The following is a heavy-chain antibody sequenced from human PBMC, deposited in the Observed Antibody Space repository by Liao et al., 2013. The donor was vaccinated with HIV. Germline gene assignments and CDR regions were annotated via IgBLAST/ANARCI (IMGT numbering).Heavy chain of an antibody. V-gene: IGHV4-34*01. CDR3: ARRLLWFGELLQPRGLFDY. Sequence: QLQLQESGPGLVKPSETLSLTCAVYGGSFSGYYWSWIRQPPGKGLEWIGEINHSGSTNYNPSLKSRVTISVDTSKNQFSLKLSSVTAADTAVYYCARRLLWFGELLQPRGLFDYWGQGTLVTVSS. CDR1: GGSFSGYY. D-gene: IGHD3-10*01. J-gene: IGHJ4*02. CDR2: INHSGST.